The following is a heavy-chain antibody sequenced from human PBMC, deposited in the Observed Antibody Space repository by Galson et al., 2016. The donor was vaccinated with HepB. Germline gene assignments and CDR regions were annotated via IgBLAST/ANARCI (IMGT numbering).Heavy chain of an antibody. V-gene: IGHV3-7*01. Sequence: SLRLSCAASGLTFTSYWMAWIRQAPGRGLEWVANIKEDGTFQCYVDSVKGRFTISRDNTKMSVHLQMNTLRVEDTAIYYCAREGLADGSYFDYWGQGTPVTISS. J-gene: IGHJ4*02. CDR3: AREGLADGSYFDY. CDR1: GLTFTSYW. CDR2: IKEDGTFQ. D-gene: IGHD5-24*01.